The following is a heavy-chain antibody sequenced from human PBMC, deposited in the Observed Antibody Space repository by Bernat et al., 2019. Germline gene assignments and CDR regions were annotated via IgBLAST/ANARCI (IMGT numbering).Heavy chain of an antibody. D-gene: IGHD1-1*01. Sequence: QVQLVQSGAEVKKPGSSVKVSCKASGGTFSSYAISWVRQAPGQGLEWMGGIIPIFGTANYAQKFQGRVTITADESTSTAYMELSSLRSEDTAVYYCARARNDDDPAYYYYMDVWGKGTTVTVSS. V-gene: IGHV1-69*01. CDR3: ARARNDDDPAYYYYMDV. CDR1: GGTFSSYA. J-gene: IGHJ6*03. CDR2: IIPIFGTA.